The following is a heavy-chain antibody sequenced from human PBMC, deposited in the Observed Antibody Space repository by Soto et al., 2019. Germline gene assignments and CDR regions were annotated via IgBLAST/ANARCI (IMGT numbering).Heavy chain of an antibody. CDR1: GYTFTNHG. CDR2: INPYNANT. Sequence: QVQLVQSGTEVKKPGASVKVSCTTSGYTFTNHGINWVRQAPGQGLEWMGWINPYNANTNYAQKLQGRVTMTTDTATTTAYMDLRSLTSDDTAVYYCARDRVAGIWGDAFDIRGQGTVVTVSS. D-gene: IGHD3-16*01. V-gene: IGHV1-18*04. J-gene: IGHJ3*02. CDR3: ARDRVAGIWGDAFDI.